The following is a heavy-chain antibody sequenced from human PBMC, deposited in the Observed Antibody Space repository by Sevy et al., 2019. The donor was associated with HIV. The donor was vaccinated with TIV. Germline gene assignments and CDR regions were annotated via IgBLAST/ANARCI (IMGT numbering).Heavy chain of an antibody. J-gene: IGHJ1*01. CDR1: GFTFSSYA. CDR2: ISYDGSNK. CDR3: ARDLDGGNPGDFQV. Sequence: GGSLRLSCAASGFTFSSYAMHWVRQAPGKGLEWVAVISYDGSNKYYADSVKGRFTISRDNSKNTLYLQMNSLRAEDTAVYYCARDLDGGNPGDFQVWGQGTLVTVSS. V-gene: IGHV3-30*04. D-gene: IGHD2-15*01.